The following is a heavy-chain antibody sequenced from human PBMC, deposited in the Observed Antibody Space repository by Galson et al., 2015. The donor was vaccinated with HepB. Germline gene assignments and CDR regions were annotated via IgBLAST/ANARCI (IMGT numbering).Heavy chain of an antibody. CDR1: GLTFSSYG. D-gene: IGHD3-22*01. CDR3: AKDWPYDSSGKGDY. J-gene: IGHJ4*02. Sequence: SLRLSCAASGLTFSSYGMHWVRQAPGKGLEWVAVISYDGKNKYYADSVKGRFTISRDNSKNTLYLQMNSLRAEDTAVYYCAKDWPYDSSGKGDYWGQGTLVTVSS. CDR2: ISYDGKNK. V-gene: IGHV3-30*18.